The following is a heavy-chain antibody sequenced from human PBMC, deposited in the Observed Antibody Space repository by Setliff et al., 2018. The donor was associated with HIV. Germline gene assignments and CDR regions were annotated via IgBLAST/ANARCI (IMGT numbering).Heavy chain of an antibody. D-gene: IGHD5-12*01. CDR3: AKDHDIRSPSANSGYDFDY. V-gene: IGHV3-30*02. Sequence: GGSLRLSCAASGFNFSSYGMHWVRQAPGKGLEWVAIIWYDGSNKYYADSVKGRFTISRDNSKNTLYLQIDSLTAEDTAIYYCAKDHDIRSPSANSGYDFDYWGQGTLVTVSS. CDR1: GFNFSSYG. CDR2: IWYDGSNK. J-gene: IGHJ4*02.